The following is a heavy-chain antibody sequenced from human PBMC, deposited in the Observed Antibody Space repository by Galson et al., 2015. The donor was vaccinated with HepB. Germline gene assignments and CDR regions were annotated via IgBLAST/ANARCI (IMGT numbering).Heavy chain of an antibody. Sequence: SLRLSCAATGFTFNNVWMNCVRQAPGKGLEWVGRIKSKTAGGTTEYAAPVKGRFTISRDDARDTLYLHMSRVKTDDTGVYYCATDVFFSTFWSWFDPWGQGTLVTVSS. CDR1: GFTFNNVW. CDR2: IKSKTAGGTT. V-gene: IGHV3-15*01. J-gene: IGHJ5*02. CDR3: ATDVFFSTFWSWFDP. D-gene: IGHD2-8*02.